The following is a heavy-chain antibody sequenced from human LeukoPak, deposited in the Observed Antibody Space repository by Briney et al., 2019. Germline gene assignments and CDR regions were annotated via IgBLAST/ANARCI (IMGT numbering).Heavy chain of an antibody. CDR2: IHYSGTT. J-gene: IGHJ4*02. Sequence: SETLSLTCNVSGGSISDNDYSWDWIRQPPGKGLEWMGCIHYSGTTYSNPSLKGRISISVDTSKSQFSLKLRSVTAADTAVYYCARRYYFWGQGTLVTVSS. CDR3: ARRYYF. D-gene: IGHD1-14*01. CDR1: GGSISDNDYS. V-gene: IGHV4-39*01.